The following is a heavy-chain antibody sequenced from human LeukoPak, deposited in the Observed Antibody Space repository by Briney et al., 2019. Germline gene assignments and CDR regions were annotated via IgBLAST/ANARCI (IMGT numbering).Heavy chain of an antibody. Sequence: KLQGRVTITRDTSASTAYMELSSLRSEDTAVYYCAREMGSSGYDYWGQGTLVTVSS. V-gene: IGHV1-3*01. J-gene: IGHJ4*02. CDR3: AREMGSSGYDY. D-gene: IGHD3-22*01.